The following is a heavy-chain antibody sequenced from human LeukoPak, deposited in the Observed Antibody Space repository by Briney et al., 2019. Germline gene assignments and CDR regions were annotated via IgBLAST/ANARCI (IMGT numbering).Heavy chain of an antibody. CDR2: IYYSGSA. J-gene: IGHJ3*02. V-gene: IGHV4-59*01. Sequence: SETPSLTCSVSGGSIRSYYWNWTRQPPGKGLEWIAYIYYSGSANYNPSLKSRVTIAADTSRNKFSLNLNSVTAADTAVYYCARGGRNDAFDIWGQGTMVTVSS. CDR3: ARGGRNDAFDI. CDR1: GGSIRSYY.